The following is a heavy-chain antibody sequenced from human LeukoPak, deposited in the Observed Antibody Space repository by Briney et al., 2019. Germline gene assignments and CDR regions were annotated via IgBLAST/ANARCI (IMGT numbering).Heavy chain of an antibody. J-gene: IGHJ3*01. CDR3: ARGPTATDVFDV. CDR1: GVSITGISYY. Sequence: SETLSLTCTVSGVSITGISYYWGWIRQPPGKGLEWIGSIYYSGSASYNPSLKSRVTISVDTSKNHFSLELKSLTVADTAVYYCARGPTATDVFDVWGQGTTVTVSS. CDR2: IYYSGSA. V-gene: IGHV4-39*07. D-gene: IGHD4-17*01.